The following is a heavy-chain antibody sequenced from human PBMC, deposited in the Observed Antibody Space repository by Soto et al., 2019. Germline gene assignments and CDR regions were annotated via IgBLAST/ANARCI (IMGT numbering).Heavy chain of an antibody. J-gene: IGHJ4*02. CDR2: IYPGDSDT. D-gene: IGHD6-6*01. V-gene: IGHV5-51*01. CDR3: ARGIGARPFEYFDY. CDR1: GYSFTIYW. Sequence: GESLKISFKGSGYSFTIYWIGYVRQMPGKGLEWMGIIYPGDSDTRYSPSFQGQVIISADKSISTDYLQWSSLKASATAMYYCARGIGARPFEYFDYWGEGTLVT.